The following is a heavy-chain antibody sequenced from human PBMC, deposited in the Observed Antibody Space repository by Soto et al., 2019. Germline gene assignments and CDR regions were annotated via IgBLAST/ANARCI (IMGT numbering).Heavy chain of an antibody. Sequence: KLSETLSLTCTVSGGSISSYYWSWIRQPPGKGLEWIGYIYYSGSTNYNPSLKSRVTISVDTSKNQFSLKLSSVTAADTAVYYCARVYDSSGYYDGGFDYWGQGTLVTVSS. CDR3: ARVYDSSGYYDGGFDY. D-gene: IGHD3-22*01. V-gene: IGHV4-59*01. J-gene: IGHJ4*02. CDR1: GGSISSYY. CDR2: IYYSGST.